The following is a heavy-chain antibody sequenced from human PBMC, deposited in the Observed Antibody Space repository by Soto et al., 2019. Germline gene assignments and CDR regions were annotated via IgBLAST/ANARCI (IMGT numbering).Heavy chain of an antibody. CDR1: GASISSRTDY. J-gene: IGHJ4*02. D-gene: IGHD3-10*01. CDR3: ARSSVGFGDLKS. V-gene: IGHV4-31*03. CDR2: FYDSGTT. Sequence: VQLQESGPGLVKPSQTLSLICTVSGASISSRTDYWTWVRQHPGEGLEWIGYFYDSGTTHYNPSLKSRVTISVDTSKNHFSLNMRSVTAADTAVYFCARSSVGFGDLKSWGQGTLVVVSS.